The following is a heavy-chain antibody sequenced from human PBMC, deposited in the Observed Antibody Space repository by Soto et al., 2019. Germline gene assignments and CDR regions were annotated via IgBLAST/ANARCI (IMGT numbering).Heavy chain of an antibody. CDR2: IYYSGST. CDR3: ARVTMVRGVMNYYYYGMDV. V-gene: IGHV4-59*01. J-gene: IGHJ6*02. D-gene: IGHD3-10*01. CDR1: GGSISSYY. Sequence: SETLNITCTVSGGSISSYYWSWIRQPPGKGLEWIGYIYYSGSTNYNPSLKSRVTISVDTSKNQFSLKLSSVTAADTAVYYCARVTMVRGVMNYYYYGMDVWGQGTTVT.